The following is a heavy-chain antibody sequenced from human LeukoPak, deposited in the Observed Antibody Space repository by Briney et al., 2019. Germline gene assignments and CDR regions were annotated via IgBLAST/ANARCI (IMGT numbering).Heavy chain of an antibody. CDR2: ISGSGGST. D-gene: IGHD3-22*01. Sequence: PGGSLRLSCAASGFTFSSYGMSWVRQAPGKGLEWVSGISGSGGSTYYADSVKGRFTISRDNAKNSLYLQMSSLRAEDTAIYYRARDETYDYESNGYLDFWGQGTVVTVSS. CDR3: ARDETYDYESNGYLDF. CDR1: GFTFSSYG. J-gene: IGHJ4*02. V-gene: IGHV3-23*01.